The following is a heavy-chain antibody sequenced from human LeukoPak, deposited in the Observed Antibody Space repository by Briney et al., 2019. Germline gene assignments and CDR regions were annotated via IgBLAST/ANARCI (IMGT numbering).Heavy chain of an antibody. V-gene: IGHV3-64*01. CDR3: ARDWRMDV. CDR1: GFTLSYYA. J-gene: IGHJ6*02. Sequence: GGSLRLSCAASGFTLSYYAMYWVRQAPGKGLEYVSAISSNGGSTHYANSVKGRFTISRDNSNNTLYLQMGSLRGEDMAVYYCARDWRMDVWGQGTTVTVSS. CDR2: ISSNGGST.